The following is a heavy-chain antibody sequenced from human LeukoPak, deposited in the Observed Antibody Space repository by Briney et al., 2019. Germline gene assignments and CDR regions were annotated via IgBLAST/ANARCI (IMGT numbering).Heavy chain of an antibody. CDR2: IKQDGTAK. CDR3: GRYPPDYGDPPPY. J-gene: IGHJ4*02. V-gene: IGHV3-7*01. CDR1: GFTFSRYW. Sequence: GGSPRLSCAASGFTFSRYWMSWVRQAPGKGLEWVANIKQDGTAKDYVDSVRGRFTISRDNAKSSVYLQKNSLRGEDTAVYYCGRYPPDYGDPPPYWGQGTLVTVSS. D-gene: IGHD4-17*01.